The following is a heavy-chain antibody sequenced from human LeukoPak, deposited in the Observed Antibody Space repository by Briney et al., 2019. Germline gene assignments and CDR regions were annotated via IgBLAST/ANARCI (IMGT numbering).Heavy chain of an antibody. CDR2: MKHDGSEF. D-gene: IGHD5-24*01. Sequence: GGSLRLSCTASGFTFGDYAMTWVRKAPGKGLEWVANMKHDGSEFYYADSVKGRFTISRDHAKNALYLQMNNLRAEDTSVYYCARDRRDGYNLLDYWGQGTLVTVSS. J-gene: IGHJ4*02. CDR1: GFTFGDYA. V-gene: IGHV3-7*01. CDR3: ARDRRDGYNLLDY.